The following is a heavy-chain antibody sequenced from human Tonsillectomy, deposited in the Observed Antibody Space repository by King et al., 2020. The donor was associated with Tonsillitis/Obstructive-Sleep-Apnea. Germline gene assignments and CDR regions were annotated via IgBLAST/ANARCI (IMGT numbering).Heavy chain of an antibody. CDR2: IWYDGSNK. J-gene: IGHJ5*02. D-gene: IGHD2-15*01. CDR1: GFTFSSYG. CDR3: ARMVVAATSWFDP. Sequence: VQLVESGGGVVQPGRSLRLSCAASGFTFSSYGMHWVRQAPGKGLEWVAVIWYDGSNKYYADSVKGRFTISSDNSKNTLYLQMNSLRAEDTAVYYCARMVVAATSWFDPWGQGTLVTVSS. V-gene: IGHV3-33*01.